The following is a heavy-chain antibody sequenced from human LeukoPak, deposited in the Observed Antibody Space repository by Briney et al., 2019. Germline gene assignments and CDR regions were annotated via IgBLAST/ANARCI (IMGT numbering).Heavy chain of an antibody. CDR2: INPNSGDT. CDR1: GYTFTDYY. D-gene: IGHD4-17*01. CDR3: ARDDVDYGA. V-gene: IGHV1-2*02. J-gene: IGHJ5*02. Sequence: ASVKVSCKASGYTFTDYYLYWVRQAPGQGLEWMGWINPNSGDTNYAQKFQGRVTMTRDTSITTAYMEVSSLRSDDTAVYYCARDDVDYGAWGRGTLVTVSS.